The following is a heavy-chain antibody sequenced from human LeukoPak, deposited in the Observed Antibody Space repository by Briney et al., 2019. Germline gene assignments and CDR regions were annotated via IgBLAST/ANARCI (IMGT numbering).Heavy chain of an antibody. Sequence: GGPLRLSCAASGFTFSNYGMNWVRQAPGKGLEWVSSISGDTSDMDYADSVKGPFTISRDNAKNSLYLQMNSVRAEDTAVYYCARGTFDFDYWGQGTLVTVSS. CDR1: GFTFSNYG. CDR3: ARGTFDFDY. J-gene: IGHJ4*02. V-gene: IGHV3-21*01. CDR2: ISGDTSDM.